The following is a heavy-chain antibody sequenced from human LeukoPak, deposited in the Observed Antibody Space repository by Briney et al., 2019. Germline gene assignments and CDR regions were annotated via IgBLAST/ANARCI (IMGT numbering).Heavy chain of an antibody. CDR2: IYPGGSDI. D-gene: IGHD6-13*01. V-gene: IGHV5-51*01. CDR3: ARRSSSWDPFDY. Sequence: GESLKISCKGSGYSFTSYWIGWVRQMPGKGLEWMGFIYPGGSDIRYSPSFQGQVIISADKSISTAYLQWSSLKASDTAMYYCARRSSSWDPFDYWGQGTLVTVSS. CDR1: GYSFTSYW. J-gene: IGHJ4*02.